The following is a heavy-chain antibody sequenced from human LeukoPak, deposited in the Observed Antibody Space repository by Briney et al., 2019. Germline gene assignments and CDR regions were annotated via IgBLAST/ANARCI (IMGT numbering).Heavy chain of an antibody. J-gene: IGHJ5*02. V-gene: IGHV1-2*02. D-gene: IGHD6-13*01. CDR1: GYTFTGYY. Sequence: ASVKVSCKASGYTFTGYYMHWVRQAPGQGLEWMGWINPNSGGTNYAQKFQGRVTMTRDTSISTAYMELSSLRSEDTAVYYCARERRSSWYWFDPRGQGTLVTVSS. CDR2: INPNSGGT. CDR3: ARERRSSWYWFDP.